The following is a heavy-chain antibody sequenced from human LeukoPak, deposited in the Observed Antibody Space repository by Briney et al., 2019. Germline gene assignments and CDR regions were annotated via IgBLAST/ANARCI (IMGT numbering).Heavy chain of an antibody. CDR1: GFTVSSNY. Sequence: GGSLRLSCAVSGFTVSSNYMGWVRQAPGKGLEWVSVIYTDGRTYSADSMKGRFTLSRDNSKNTLYLQMSSLRAEDTAVYYCARRRAASWSFDSWGQGTLVTVSS. D-gene: IGHD6-13*01. CDR3: ARRRAASWSFDS. V-gene: IGHV3-66*04. J-gene: IGHJ4*02. CDR2: IYTDGRT.